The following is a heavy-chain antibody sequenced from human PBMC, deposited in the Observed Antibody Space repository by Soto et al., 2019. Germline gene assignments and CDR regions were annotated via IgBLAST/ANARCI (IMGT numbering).Heavy chain of an antibody. J-gene: IGHJ4*01. CDR2: IDPSDSYT. CDR1: GYSFTSYW. V-gene: IGHV5-10-1*03. Sequence: VQLVQSGAEVKKPGESLRISCKGSGYSFTSYWISWVRQMPGKGLEWMGTIDPSDSYTNYSPSFQGHVTISADKSISTAYPQWSSPKGSDTAKYDGARPGAAAGTGDYCCHGALVTVSS. D-gene: IGHD6-13*01. CDR3: ARPGAAAGTGDY.